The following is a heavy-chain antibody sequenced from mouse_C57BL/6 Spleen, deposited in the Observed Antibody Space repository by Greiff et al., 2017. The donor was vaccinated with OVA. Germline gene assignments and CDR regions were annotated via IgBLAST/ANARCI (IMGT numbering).Heavy chain of an antibody. V-gene: IGHV1-63*01. J-gene: IGHJ3*01. Sequence: QVQLQQSGAELVRPGTSVKMSCKASGYTFTNFWIGWAKQRPGHGLEWIGDIYPGGGYSNYNEKFKGKGTLTSANSSSTAYMQFSSLTSEDSAIYYCARDECSGSHAWFAYWGQGTLVTVSA. CDR1: GYTFTNFW. CDR3: ARDECSGSHAWFAY. CDR2: IYPGGGYS. D-gene: IGHD1-3*01.